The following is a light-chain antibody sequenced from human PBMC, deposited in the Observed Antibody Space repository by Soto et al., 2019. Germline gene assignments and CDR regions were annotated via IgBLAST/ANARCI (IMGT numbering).Light chain of an antibody. V-gene: IGLV2-11*01. CDR1: NSDVGHYNY. Sequence: QSALTQPRSVSGSPGQSVTISCTGTNSDVGHYNYVSWYQQHPGKAPKLIIFDVDKRPSGVPDRFSGSKSGNTASLTISGLQAEVEADYYCCSYAGSAWIFGGGTQLTVL. J-gene: IGLJ7*01. CDR3: CSYAGSAWI. CDR2: DVD.